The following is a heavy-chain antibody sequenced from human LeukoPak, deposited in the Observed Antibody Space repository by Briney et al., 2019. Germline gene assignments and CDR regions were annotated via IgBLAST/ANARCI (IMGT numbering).Heavy chain of an antibody. CDR1: GFTFSRYW. J-gene: IGHJ4*02. Sequence: GGSLRLSCAASGFTFSRYWMHWVRQAPGKGLVWVSRINSDGSSTIYADSVKGRFTISRDNAKNTLYLQMNSLRAEDTAMYYCARGIEAFDYWGQGTLVTVSA. D-gene: IGHD2-15*01. CDR2: INSDGSST. V-gene: IGHV3-74*01. CDR3: ARGIEAFDY.